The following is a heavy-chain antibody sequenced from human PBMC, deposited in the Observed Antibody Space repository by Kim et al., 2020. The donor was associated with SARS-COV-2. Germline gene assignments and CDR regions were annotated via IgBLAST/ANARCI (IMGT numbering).Heavy chain of an antibody. Sequence: VRGRLYISRDNSKSTLYLQMNSLRAEDTAVYYCASGISGYGDASYYFGMDVWGQGTTVTVSS. V-gene: IGHV3-30*07. CDR3: ASGISGYGDASYYFGMDV. J-gene: IGHJ6*02. D-gene: IGHD4-17*01.